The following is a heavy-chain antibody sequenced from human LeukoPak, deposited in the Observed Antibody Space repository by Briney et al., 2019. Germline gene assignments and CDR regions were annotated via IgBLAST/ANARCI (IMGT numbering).Heavy chain of an antibody. CDR2: IYYSGST. CDR1: GGSISSYY. V-gene: IGHV4-59*12. D-gene: IGHD6-13*01. J-gene: IGHJ3*02. Sequence: SETLSLTCTASGGSISSYYWSWIRQPPGKGLEWIGYIYYSGSTNYNPSLKSRVTISVDKSKNQFSLKLSSVTAADTAVYYCAGYSSRPDDAFDIWGQGTMVTVSS. CDR3: AGYSSRPDDAFDI.